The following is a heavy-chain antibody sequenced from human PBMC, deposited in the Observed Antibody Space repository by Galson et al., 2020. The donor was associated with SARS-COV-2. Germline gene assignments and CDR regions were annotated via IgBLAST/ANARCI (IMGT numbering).Heavy chain of an antibody. D-gene: IGHD6-13*01. CDR3: ARTGTPHYYYSYYMDV. Sequence: GESLKISCVGSGFTFSSYTMNWVRQVPGTGLEWVSSITTSSTYINYADTVKGRFTISRDNAKNSLFLQMNSLRAGDTALYFCARTGTPHYYYSYYMDVWGKGTTVTVSS. J-gene: IGHJ6*03. V-gene: IGHV3-21*01. CDR2: ITTSSTYI. CDR1: GFTFSSYT.